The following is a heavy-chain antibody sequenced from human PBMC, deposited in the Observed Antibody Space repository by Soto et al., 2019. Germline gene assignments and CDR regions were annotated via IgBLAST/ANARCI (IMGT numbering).Heavy chain of an antibody. CDR3: ARGGTVTTGYYYYYYGMDV. J-gene: IGHJ6*02. D-gene: IGHD4-17*01. CDR1: GGSISSGGYS. V-gene: IGHV4-30-2*01. Sequence: SETLSLTCAVSGGSISSGGYSWSWIRQPPGKGLEWIGYIYHSGSTYYNPSLKSRVTISVDRSKNQFSLKLSSVTAADTAVYYCARGGTVTTGYYYYYYGMDVWGQGTTVTVSS. CDR2: IYHSGST.